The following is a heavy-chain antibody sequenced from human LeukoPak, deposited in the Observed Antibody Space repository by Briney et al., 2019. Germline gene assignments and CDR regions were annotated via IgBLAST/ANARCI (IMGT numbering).Heavy chain of an antibody. CDR1: GFTFSSYD. J-gene: IGHJ6*04. CDR3: ARGDCSGGSCYPFGYYYGMDV. D-gene: IGHD2-15*01. CDR2: IGTAGDT. Sequence: AGSLRLSCAASGFTFSSYDMHWVRHATGKGLGWVSAIGTAGDTYYPGSVKGRFTISRENAKNSLYLQMNSLRAGDTAVYYCARGDCSGGSCYPFGYYYGMDVWGKGTTVTVSS. V-gene: IGHV3-13*01.